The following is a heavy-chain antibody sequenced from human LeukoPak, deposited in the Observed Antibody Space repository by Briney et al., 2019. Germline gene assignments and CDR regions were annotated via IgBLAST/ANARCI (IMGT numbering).Heavy chain of an antibody. V-gene: IGHV1-8*02. CDR3: AREKSGYYTKAFDI. Sequence: ASVKVSCKASGYTFTSYDINWVRQATGQGLEWMGWMNPNSGNTGYAQKFQGRVTMTRDTSTSTVYMELGSLRSEDTAVYYCAREKSGYYTKAFDIWGQGTMVTVSS. CDR1: GYTFTSYD. CDR2: MNPNSGNT. D-gene: IGHD3-3*01. J-gene: IGHJ3*02.